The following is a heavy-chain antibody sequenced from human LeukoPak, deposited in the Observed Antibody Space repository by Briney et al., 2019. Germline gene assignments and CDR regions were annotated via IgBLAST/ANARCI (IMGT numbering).Heavy chain of an antibody. V-gene: IGHV1-69*13. CDR3: ARDLRIVVVNKDYYYGMDV. CDR2: IIPIFGTA. CDR1: GGTFSSYA. J-gene: IGHJ6*02. Sequence: WASVKVSCKASGGTFSSYAISWVRQAPGQGLEWMGGIIPIFGTASYAQKFQGRVTITADESTSTAYMELSSLRSEDTAVYYCARDLRIVVVNKDYYYGMDVWGQGTTVTVSS. D-gene: IGHD3-22*01.